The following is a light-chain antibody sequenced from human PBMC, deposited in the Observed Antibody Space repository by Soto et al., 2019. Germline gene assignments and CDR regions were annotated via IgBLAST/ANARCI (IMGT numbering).Light chain of an antibody. V-gene: IGKV3-11*01. J-gene: IGKJ4*01. Sequence: EIVLTQSPGTLSLSPDERASLSCRASQGITTYLAWYQQKPGQAPRLLIYDASSMATGISPRSSGSGSGTDFTLTISSLEPEDFAVYYCQQRANWLLTFGGGTKVEIK. CDR3: QQRANWLLT. CDR2: DAS. CDR1: QGITTY.